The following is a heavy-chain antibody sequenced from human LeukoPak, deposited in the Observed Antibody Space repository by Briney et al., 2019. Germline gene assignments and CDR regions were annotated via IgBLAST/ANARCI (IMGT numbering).Heavy chain of an antibody. CDR2: IYYSGST. D-gene: IGHD3-16*01. CDR3: ARGGGGFAFDY. Sequence: SETLSLTCTVSGGSISSYYWSWIRQPPGKGLEWIGYIYYSGSTNYNPSLKSRVTISVDTSKNQFSLKLSSVTAADTAVYYCARGGGGFAFDYWGQGTLVTVSS. J-gene: IGHJ4*02. CDR1: GGSISSYY. V-gene: IGHV4-59*01.